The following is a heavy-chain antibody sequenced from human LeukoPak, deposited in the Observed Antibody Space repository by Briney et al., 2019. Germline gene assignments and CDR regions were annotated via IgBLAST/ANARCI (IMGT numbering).Heavy chain of an antibody. J-gene: IGHJ4*02. V-gene: IGHV4-4*02. D-gene: IGHD1-14*01. CDR1: GGSISSSNW. CDR3: ARDVSGLTHDY. Sequence: SETLSLTCAVYGGSISSSNWWSWVRHPPGKGLEWIGEIYHSGSTNYNPSLKSRVTISVDKSKNHFSLKLSSVTAADTAVYYCARDVSGLTHDYWGQGTLVSVSS. CDR2: IYHSGST.